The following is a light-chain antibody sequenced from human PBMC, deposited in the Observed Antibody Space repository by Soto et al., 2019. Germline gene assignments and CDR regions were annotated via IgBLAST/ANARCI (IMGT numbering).Light chain of an antibody. Sequence: EIVLTQSPGTLSLSPGERATLSCRASQSLSSTYLAWYQQKPGQAPRLLIYDASNRATGIPDRFSGSGSGTDFTLTINRLEPEDFAVYYCQQYGSSPLTFGQGTKVDIK. V-gene: IGKV3-20*01. CDR3: QQYGSSPLT. CDR2: DAS. J-gene: IGKJ1*01. CDR1: QSLSSTY.